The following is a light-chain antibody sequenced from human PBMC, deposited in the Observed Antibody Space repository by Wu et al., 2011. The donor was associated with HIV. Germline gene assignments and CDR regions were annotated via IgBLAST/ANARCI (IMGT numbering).Light chain of an antibody. V-gene: IGKV3-20*01. Sequence: EIVLTQSPGTLSLSPGERATLSCRASQSVSSNYLAWYQQKPGQAPRLLIYGASSRATGIPDRFSGSGSGTDFTLTISRLEPEDFAVYFCQQYVASGYSFGQGDQAGD. CDR1: QSVSSNY. CDR2: GAS. CDR3: QQYVASGYS. J-gene: IGKJ2*03.